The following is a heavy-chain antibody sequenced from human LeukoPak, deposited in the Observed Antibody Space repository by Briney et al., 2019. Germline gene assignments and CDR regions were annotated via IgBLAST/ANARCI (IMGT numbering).Heavy chain of an antibody. Sequence: GGSLRLSCAASGYRFSPYWMSWVRQTPGKGLEWVASISDGGRAAYYGDSVRGRFTISRDNAKNTLYLQMNSLRAEDTAVYYCAKVLSGYYYYFDYWGQGTLVTVSS. D-gene: IGHD3-3*01. CDR1: GYRFSPYW. V-gene: IGHV3-7*01. CDR2: ISDGGRAA. CDR3: AKVLSGYYYYFDY. J-gene: IGHJ4*02.